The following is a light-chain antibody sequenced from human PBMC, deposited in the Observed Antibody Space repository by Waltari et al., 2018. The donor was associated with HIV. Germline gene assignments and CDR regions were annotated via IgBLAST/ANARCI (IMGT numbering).Light chain of an antibody. CDR3: SSHAGSNNYV. V-gene: IGLV2-8*01. CDR2: EVS. CDR1: SSDVGGYDY. J-gene: IGLJ1*01. Sequence: QSALTQPPSASGSPGQSVTISCSGTSSDVGGYDYVSWYQQHPGKAPKLMIYEVSKLPAGVPDRFSGSKSGNTASLTVSGLQAEDEADYYCSSHAGSNNYVFGTGTKVTVL.